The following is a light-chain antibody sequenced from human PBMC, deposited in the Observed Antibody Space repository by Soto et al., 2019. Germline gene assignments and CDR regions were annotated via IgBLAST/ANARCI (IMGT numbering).Light chain of an antibody. CDR3: QQPPYT. J-gene: IGKJ3*01. V-gene: IGKV1-5*01. CDR2: DAS. CDR1: QNINRW. Sequence: DTQMTQAPSTLSTSVGDRVTITCRASQNINRWLAWYQQKPGKAPKLLIYDASNLESGVPSRFSGRDSGADFTLTINNLQPEDFATYYCQQPPYTLGPGTKVDI.